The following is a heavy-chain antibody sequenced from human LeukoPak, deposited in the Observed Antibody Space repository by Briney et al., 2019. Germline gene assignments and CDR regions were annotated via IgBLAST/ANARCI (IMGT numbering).Heavy chain of an antibody. CDR2: IYYSGST. Sequence: SETLSLTCTVSGGSISSYYWGWIRQPPGKGLEWIGSIYYSGSTYYNPSLKSRVTISVDTSKNQFSLKLSSVTAADTAVYYCARHGGQGYYDILTGYYYDAFDIWGQGTMVTVSS. CDR1: GGSISSYY. V-gene: IGHV4-39*01. D-gene: IGHD3-9*01. CDR3: ARHGGQGYYDILTGYYYDAFDI. J-gene: IGHJ3*02.